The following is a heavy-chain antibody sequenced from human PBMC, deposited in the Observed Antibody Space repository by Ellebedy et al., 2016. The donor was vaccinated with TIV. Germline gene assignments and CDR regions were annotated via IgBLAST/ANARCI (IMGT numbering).Heavy chain of an antibody. V-gene: IGHV1-3*01. D-gene: IGHD2-2*02. CDR2: INAGNGNT. Sequence: ASVKVSCXASGYTFTSYAMHWVRQAPGQRLEWMGWINAGNGNTKYSQKFQGRVTITRDTSASTAYMELSSLRSEDTAVYYCAREGGRMDRTSCYISCGMDVWGQGTTVTVSS. J-gene: IGHJ6*02. CDR3: AREGGRMDRTSCYISCGMDV. CDR1: GYTFTSYA.